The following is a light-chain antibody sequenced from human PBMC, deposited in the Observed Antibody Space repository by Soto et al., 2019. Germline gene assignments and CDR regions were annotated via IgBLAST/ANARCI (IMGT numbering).Light chain of an antibody. V-gene: IGKV3-15*01. Sequence: EIVMTQSPATLSVSPGERATVSCRASQSVSSNLAWYQQKPGQAPRLLIYGASTRATGIPARFSGSGSGTEFTLTIGSLQSEDFAVYFFQQYNNCPRTFGQGTKLEIK. J-gene: IGKJ2*01. CDR1: QSVSSN. CDR2: GAS. CDR3: QQYNNCPRT.